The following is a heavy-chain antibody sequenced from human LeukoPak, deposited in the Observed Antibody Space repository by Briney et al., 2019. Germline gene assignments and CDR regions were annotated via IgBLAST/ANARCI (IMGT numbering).Heavy chain of an antibody. D-gene: IGHD4-23*01. Sequence: PGGSLRLSCAASGFTFSSYCMSWVRQAPGKGLEWVANIKQDGSEKYYVDSVKGRFTISRDNAKNTLYLQMNSLRAEDTAVYYCARGTSNYGGTSIDAFDIWGQGTMVTVSS. J-gene: IGHJ3*02. V-gene: IGHV3-7*01. CDR3: ARGTSNYGGTSIDAFDI. CDR1: GFTFSSYC. CDR2: IKQDGSEK.